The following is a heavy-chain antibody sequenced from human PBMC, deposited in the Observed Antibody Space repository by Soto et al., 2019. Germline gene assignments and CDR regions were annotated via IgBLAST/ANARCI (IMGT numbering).Heavy chain of an antibody. Sequence: SETLSLTCTVSGGSISSYYWSWIRQPPGKGLEWIGYIYYSGSTNYNPSLKSRVTISVDTSKNQFSLKLSSVTAADTAVYYCARGRIAAAGPTEGHYSYYMDVWGKGTTVTVSS. D-gene: IGHD6-13*01. CDR3: ARGRIAAAGPTEGHYSYYMDV. J-gene: IGHJ6*03. CDR2: IYYSGST. V-gene: IGHV4-59*01. CDR1: GGSISSYY.